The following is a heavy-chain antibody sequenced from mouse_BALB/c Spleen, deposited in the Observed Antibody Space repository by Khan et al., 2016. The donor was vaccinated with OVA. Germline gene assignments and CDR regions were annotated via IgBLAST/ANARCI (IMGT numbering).Heavy chain of an antibody. V-gene: IGHV1-80*01. Sequence: QVQLQQSGAELVRPGSSVKISCKASGYTFSSSWMNWVKQRPGQGLEWIGQIFPGNDDADYNGKFKGKATLTADKSSRTAYMQLTSLTSEDSAVYCCARYFGSRLAYWGQGTLVTVSA. CDR1: GYTFSSSW. D-gene: IGHD1-1*01. CDR2: IFPGNDDA. CDR3: ARYFGSRLAY. J-gene: IGHJ3*01.